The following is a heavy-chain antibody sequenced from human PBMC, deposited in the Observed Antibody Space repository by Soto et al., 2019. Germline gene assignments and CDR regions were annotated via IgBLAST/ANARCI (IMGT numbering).Heavy chain of an antibody. V-gene: IGHV5-10-1*01. CDR3: VILTTVTSRYYYGMDV. CDR1: GCSFTSYW. J-gene: IGHJ6*02. CDR2: IDPSDSYT. D-gene: IGHD4-17*01. Sequence: GESLKISCKGSGCSFTSYWISWVRQMPGKGLEWMGRIDPSDSYTNYSPSFQGHVTISADKSISTAYLQWSSLKASDIAMYYCVILTTVTSRYYYGMDVWGQGTTVTVSS.